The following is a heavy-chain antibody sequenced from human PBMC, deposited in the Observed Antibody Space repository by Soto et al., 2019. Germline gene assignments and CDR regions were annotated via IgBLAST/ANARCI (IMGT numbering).Heavy chain of an antibody. CDR1: GGSISSYY. Sequence: TLSLTCTVSGGSISSYYWSWIRQPPGKGLEWIGYIYYSGSTNYNPSLKSRVTISVDTSKNQFSLKLSSVTAADTAVYYCARRARYYYYGMDVWGQGTTVTVSS. J-gene: IGHJ6*02. V-gene: IGHV4-59*01. CDR3: ARRARYYYYGMDV. CDR2: IYYSGST.